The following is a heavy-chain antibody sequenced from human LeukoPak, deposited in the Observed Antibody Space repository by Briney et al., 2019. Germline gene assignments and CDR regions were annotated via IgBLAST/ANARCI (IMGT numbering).Heavy chain of an antibody. Sequence: SGGSLRLSCAASGFTFIGYDMGWVRQAPGKGLEWVAVISYDGNNKYYADSVKGRFTISRDNSKNTLYLQMNSLRAEDTAVYYCARTTVVSPRAFDYWGQGTLVTVSS. D-gene: IGHD4-23*01. CDR2: ISYDGNNK. CDR3: ARTTVVSPRAFDY. J-gene: IGHJ4*02. CDR1: GFTFIGYD. V-gene: IGHV3-30-3*01.